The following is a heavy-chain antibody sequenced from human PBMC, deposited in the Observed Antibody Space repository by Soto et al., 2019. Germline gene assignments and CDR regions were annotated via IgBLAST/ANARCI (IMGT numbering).Heavy chain of an antibody. Sequence: QVQLVQSGAEVKKPGASVKVSCKASGYTFTSYYMHWVRQAPGQGLEWMGIINPSGGSTSYAQKFQGRVTMTRDTSTSTVYMELSSLRSEDTAVYYCARDFRVYYCSGGSCYQAPGLGDWGQGTLVTVSS. CDR2: INPSGGST. CDR3: ARDFRVYYCSGGSCYQAPGLGD. D-gene: IGHD2-15*01. J-gene: IGHJ4*02. CDR1: GYTFTSYY. V-gene: IGHV1-46*01.